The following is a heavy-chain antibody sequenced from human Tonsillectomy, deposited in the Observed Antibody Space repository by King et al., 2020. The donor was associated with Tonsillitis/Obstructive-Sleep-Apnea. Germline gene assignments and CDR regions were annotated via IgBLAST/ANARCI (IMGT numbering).Heavy chain of an antibody. V-gene: IGHV1-46*01. CDR2: INPSGGST. Sequence: VQLVESGAEVKKPGASVKVSCKASGYTFTSYYMHWVRQAPGQGLEWMGIINPSGGSTNYAQKFQGRVTMTRDTSTSTVYMELSSLRSEDTAVYYCARTPITTIVVVNGMDVWGQGTTVTVSS. D-gene: IGHD3-22*01. CDR3: ARTPITTIVVVNGMDV. CDR1: GYTFTSYY. J-gene: IGHJ6*02.